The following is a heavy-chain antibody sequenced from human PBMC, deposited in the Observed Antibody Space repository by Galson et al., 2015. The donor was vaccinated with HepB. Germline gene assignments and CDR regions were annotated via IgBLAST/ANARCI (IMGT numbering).Heavy chain of an antibody. CDR1: GYSFTSYW. Sequence: QSGAEVKKPGESLKISCKGSGYSFTSYWIGWVRQMPGKGLEWMGIIHPGDSDTRYSQPFEGQATISVDESISTAYLRWSSLKASDTAMYYCARRIGYSSTWTTPQYYFDHWGQGTLVTVSS. J-gene: IGHJ4*02. CDR3: ARRIGYSSTWTTPQYYFDH. V-gene: IGHV5-51*01. CDR2: IHPGDSDT. D-gene: IGHD6-13*01.